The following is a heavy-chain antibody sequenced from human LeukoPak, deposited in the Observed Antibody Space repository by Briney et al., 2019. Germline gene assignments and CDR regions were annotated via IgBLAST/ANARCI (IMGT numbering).Heavy chain of an antibody. CDR1: GFTFSSYA. J-gene: IGHJ4*02. Sequence: PGGSLRLSCAASGFTFSSYAMSWVRQAPGKGLEWVSAISGSGGSTYYADSVKGRFTISRDNAKNSLYLQMNSLRAEDTALYYCAKDIHVHDYGGNPFDYWGQGTLVTVSS. V-gene: IGHV3-23*01. D-gene: IGHD4-23*01. CDR2: ISGSGGST. CDR3: AKDIHVHDYGGNPFDY.